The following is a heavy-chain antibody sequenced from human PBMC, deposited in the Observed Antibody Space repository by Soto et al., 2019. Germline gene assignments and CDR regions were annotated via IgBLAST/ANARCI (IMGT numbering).Heavy chain of an antibody. V-gene: IGHV3-49*04. J-gene: IGHJ3*01. Sequence: GGSLRLSCTASDFTFGDYAMSWVRQAPGKGLEWVGFIRSKGSGGTSEYAASVKGRFTFSRDDSKSIAYLQMNSLKIEDTAVYYCTRDQPITPWGQGTMVTVSS. CDR3: TRDQPITP. CDR2: IRSKGSGGTS. D-gene: IGHD3-10*01. CDR1: DFTFGDYA.